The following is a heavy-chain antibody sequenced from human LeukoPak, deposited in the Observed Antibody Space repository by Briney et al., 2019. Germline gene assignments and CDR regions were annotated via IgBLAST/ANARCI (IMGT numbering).Heavy chain of an antibody. J-gene: IGHJ3*02. CDR3: ARDNSSSWYPDAFDI. Sequence: GGSLRLSCAASGFTFSSYSMNWVRQAPGKGLEWVSYISSSSSTIYYADSVKGRFTIFRDNAKNSLYLQMNSLRAEDTAVYYCARDNSSSWYPDAFDIWGQGTMVTVSS. D-gene: IGHD6-13*01. V-gene: IGHV3-48*01. CDR2: ISSSSSTI. CDR1: GFTFSSYS.